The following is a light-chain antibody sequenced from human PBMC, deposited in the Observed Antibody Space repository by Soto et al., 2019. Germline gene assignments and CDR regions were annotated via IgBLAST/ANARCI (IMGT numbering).Light chain of an antibody. V-gene: IGKV3-20*01. CDR1: QSVRNNF. CDR2: LAS. Sequence: EIVLTQSPGTLSLSPGERATLSCRASQSVRNNFLSWYQQRPGQAPRLLIYLASTRAAGIPDRFSGSGSGTDFTLTISTLEPEDFALYYCQQYGDSPPRYAFGQGTKLEI. J-gene: IGKJ2*01. CDR3: QQYGDSPPRYA.